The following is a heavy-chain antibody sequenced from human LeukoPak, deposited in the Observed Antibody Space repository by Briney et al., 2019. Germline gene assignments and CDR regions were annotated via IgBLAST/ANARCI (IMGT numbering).Heavy chain of an antibody. CDR3: ASLIYYDSSGYGYYFDY. CDR2: IYYSGST. V-gene: IGHV4-31*03. CDR1: DGSISSGGYY. J-gene: IGHJ4*02. D-gene: IGHD3-22*01. Sequence: PSQTLSLTCTVSDGSISSGGYYWSWIRQHPGKGLEWIGYIYYSGSTYYNPSLKSRVTISVDTSKNQFSLKLSSVTAADTAVYYCASLIYYDSSGYGYYFDYWGQGTLVTVSS.